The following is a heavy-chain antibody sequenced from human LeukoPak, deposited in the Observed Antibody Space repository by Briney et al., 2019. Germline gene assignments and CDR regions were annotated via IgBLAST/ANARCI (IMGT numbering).Heavy chain of an antibody. V-gene: IGHV4-4*02. Sequence: SVTLSLTCAVSGASIASHSWWSWVRQPPGKGLEWIGEVYHSGGANYKPSLKSRVTISVDTSRNHFSLKLTSVTAADTAVYFCAYNRNFALDNWGQGTLVTVSS. CDR3: AYNRNFALDN. CDR1: GASIASHSW. D-gene: IGHD1-14*01. CDR2: VYHSGGA. J-gene: IGHJ4*01.